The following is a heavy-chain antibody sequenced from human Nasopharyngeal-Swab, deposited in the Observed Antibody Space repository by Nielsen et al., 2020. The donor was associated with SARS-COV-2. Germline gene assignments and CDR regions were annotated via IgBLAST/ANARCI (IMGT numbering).Heavy chain of an antibody. Sequence: GESLKISCKGSGYSFTSYWIAWVRQTPGKGLEWIGIIYPRDSATRYSPSFQGQVTISADKSLSTAYLQWSSLKASDNAMYYCVRPEGVATSFKYYFQYGMDVWGQGTMVTVPS. J-gene: IGHJ6*02. CDR1: GYSFTSYW. CDR2: IYPRDSAT. CDR3: VRPEGVATSFKYYFQYGMDV. D-gene: IGHD5-12*01. V-gene: IGHV5-51*01.